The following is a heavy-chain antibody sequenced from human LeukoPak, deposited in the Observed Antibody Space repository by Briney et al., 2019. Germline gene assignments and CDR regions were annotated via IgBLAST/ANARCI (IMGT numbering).Heavy chain of an antibody. Sequence: ASVKVSCKASGGTFSSYAISWVRQAPGQGLEWMGGIIPIFGTANYAQKFQGRVTITADESTSTAYMELSSLRSEDTAVYYFARAEDSSHCSSTSCYGVWFDPWGQGTLVTVSS. J-gene: IGHJ5*02. V-gene: IGHV1-69*13. CDR1: GGTFSSYA. CDR2: IIPIFGTA. CDR3: ARAEDSSHCSSTSCYGVWFDP. D-gene: IGHD2-2*01.